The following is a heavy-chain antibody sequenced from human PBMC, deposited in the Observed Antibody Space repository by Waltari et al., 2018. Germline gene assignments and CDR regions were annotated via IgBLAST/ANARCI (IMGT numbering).Heavy chain of an antibody. Sequence: QVQLQESGPGLVKPSETLSLTCTVSGGSISSYYWSWIRQPPGKGLEWIGYIYYSGSTNYNPSLKSRVTISVDTSKNQFSLKLSSVTAADTAVYYCARGKGYSSSWAHDYYYYMDVWGKGTTVTVSS. CDR2: IYYSGST. CDR1: GGSISSYY. D-gene: IGHD6-13*01. CDR3: ARGKGYSSSWAHDYYYYMDV. V-gene: IGHV4-59*01. J-gene: IGHJ6*03.